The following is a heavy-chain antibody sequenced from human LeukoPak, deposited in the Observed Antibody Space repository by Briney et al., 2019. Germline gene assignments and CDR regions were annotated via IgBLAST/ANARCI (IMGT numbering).Heavy chain of an antibody. CDR1: GXSISTGDYS. Sequence: PSETLSLTCAVSGXSISTGDYSWSWIRLPPGRGLEWIGYIYHSKSTYYNPSLKSRVTISVDRSKNQFSLKLSSVTAADTAVYYCARALGYYGSGTPYFDYWGQGTLVTVSS. CDR2: IYHSKST. CDR3: ARALGYYGSGTPYFDY. D-gene: IGHD3-10*01. J-gene: IGHJ4*02. V-gene: IGHV4-30-2*01.